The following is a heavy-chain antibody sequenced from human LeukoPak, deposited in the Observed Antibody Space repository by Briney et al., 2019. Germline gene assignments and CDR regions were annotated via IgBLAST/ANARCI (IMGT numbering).Heavy chain of an antibody. CDR2: MDNFGYK. J-gene: IGHJ4*02. CDR1: GFSVNNNY. Sequence: GGSLRLSCAASGFSVNNNYMNWVRQATGKGLEWVSLMDNFGYKHYADSVEGRVTISRDSSRNTVYLQLYSLRAEDTAVYYCAGGSYYGSGSRPGYIEHWGQGTLVTVSS. D-gene: IGHD3-10*01. CDR3: AGGSYYGSGSRPGYIEH. V-gene: IGHV3-53*01.